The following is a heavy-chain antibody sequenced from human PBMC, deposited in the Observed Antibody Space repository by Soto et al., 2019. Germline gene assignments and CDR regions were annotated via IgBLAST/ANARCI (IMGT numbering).Heavy chain of an antibody. J-gene: IGHJ6*03. Sequence: GGSLRLSCAASGFTFSSYAMSWVRQAPGKGLEWVSAISGSGGSTYYADSVKGRFTISRDNSKNTLYLQMNSLRAEDTAVYYCANQAAGTGIYYYYYYMDVWGKGTTVTVSS. CDR1: GFTFSSYA. V-gene: IGHV3-23*01. D-gene: IGHD6-13*01. CDR2: ISGSGGST. CDR3: ANQAAGTGIYYYYYYMDV.